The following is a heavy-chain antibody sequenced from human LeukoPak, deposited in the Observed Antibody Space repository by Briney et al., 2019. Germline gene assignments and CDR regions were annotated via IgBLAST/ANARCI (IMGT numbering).Heavy chain of an antibody. CDR3: AREMTTLTKYAFDI. J-gene: IGHJ3*02. CDR2: IKGDGSTT. V-gene: IGHV3-74*01. D-gene: IGHD4-17*01. CDR1: GFTFSTYW. Sequence: GGSLRLSCAASGFTFSTYWMHWVRQAPGKGLVWVSYIKGDGSTTGYADTVKGRFTISRDNAKNTLYLQMNSLRAEDTAVYFCAREMTTLTKYAFDIWGQGTMVTVSS.